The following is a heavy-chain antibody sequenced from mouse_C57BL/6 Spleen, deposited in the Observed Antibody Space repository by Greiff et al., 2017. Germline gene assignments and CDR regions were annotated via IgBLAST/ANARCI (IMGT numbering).Heavy chain of an antibody. CDR3: TRDYYDSYYAMDY. D-gene: IGHD2-4*01. Sequence: EVQLVESGEGLVKPGGSLKLSCATSGFTFSSYAMSWVRQTPETRLVWVAYISSGGDYIYYADTVKGRFTISRDNARNTLYLQMSSLKSEDTAMYYCTRDYYDSYYAMDYWGQGTSVTGSS. CDR1: GFTFSSYA. V-gene: IGHV5-9-1*02. J-gene: IGHJ4*01. CDR2: ISSGGDYI.